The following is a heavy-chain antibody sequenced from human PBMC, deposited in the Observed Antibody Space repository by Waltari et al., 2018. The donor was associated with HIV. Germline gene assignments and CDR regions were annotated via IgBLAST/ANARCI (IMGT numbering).Heavy chain of an antibody. Sequence: QVQLVQSGAEVKKPGSSVKVSCKASGGTFSSYAISWVRQAPGQGLAWMGRIIPILGIANYAQKFQGRVTITADKSTSTAYMELSSLRSEDTAVYYCARGGDIVVVVAAAGDWCDPWGQGTLVTVSS. CDR3: ARGGDIVVVVAAAGDWCDP. J-gene: IGHJ5*02. CDR2: IIPILGIA. CDR1: GGTFSSYA. V-gene: IGHV1-69*04. D-gene: IGHD2-15*01.